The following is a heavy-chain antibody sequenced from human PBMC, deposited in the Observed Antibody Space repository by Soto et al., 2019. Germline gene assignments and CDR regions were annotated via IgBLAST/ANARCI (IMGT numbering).Heavy chain of an antibody. CDR3: AGGRWFGQLLVALDY. D-gene: IGHD3-10*01. CDR2: IYYSGST. Sequence: TLSLTCTVSGGSISSGGYYWSWIRQHPGKGLDWIGYIYYSGSTYYNPSLQSRVTISVDTSKIQFSLTLSSVTAADTAVYYCAGGRWFGQLLVALDYCGQGTLVTVS. V-gene: IGHV4-31*03. CDR1: GGSISSGGYY. J-gene: IGHJ4*02.